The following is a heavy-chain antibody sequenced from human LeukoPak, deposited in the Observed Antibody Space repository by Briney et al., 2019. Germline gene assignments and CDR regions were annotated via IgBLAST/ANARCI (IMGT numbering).Heavy chain of an antibody. CDR2: IYYSGST. V-gene: IGHV4-59*01. J-gene: IGHJ2*01. CDR1: GGSISSYY. CDR3: ARGPGGWGSRYFDL. D-gene: IGHD3-16*01. Sequence: SETLSLTCTVSGGSISSYYWSWIRQPPGKGLEWIGYIYYSGSTNYDPSLKSRVTISVDTSKNQFSLKLSSVTAADTAVYYCARGPGGWGSRYFDLWGRGTLVTVSS.